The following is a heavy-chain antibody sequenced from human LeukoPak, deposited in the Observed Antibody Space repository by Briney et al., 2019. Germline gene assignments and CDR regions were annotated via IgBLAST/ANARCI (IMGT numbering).Heavy chain of an antibody. CDR3: ARRGACSSGVCDYFDY. Sequence: GESLKISCKGSGYSFTSYWIGWVRRMPGKGLEYMEIIYPGGSDTRYSPSFQGQVTISADKSSSAAYLQWSSLKASDTAIYYCARRGACSSGVCDYFDYWGQGTVVTVSS. D-gene: IGHD2-8*02. CDR1: GYSFTSYW. J-gene: IGHJ4*02. V-gene: IGHV5-51*01. CDR2: IYPGGSDT.